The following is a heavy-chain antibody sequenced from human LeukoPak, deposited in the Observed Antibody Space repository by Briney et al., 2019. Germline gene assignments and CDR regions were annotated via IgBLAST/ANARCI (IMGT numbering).Heavy chain of an antibody. J-gene: IGHJ4*02. CDR1: GGSISSGGYY. CDR2: IYHSGST. CDR3: ARDPGDPGYFDY. D-gene: IGHD7-27*01. Sequence: SETLSLTCTVSGGSISSGGYYWSWIRQPPGKGLEWIGYIYHSGSTYYNPSLKSRVTISVDRSKNQFSLKLSSVTAADTAVYYCARDPGDPGYFDYWGQGTLVTVSS. V-gene: IGHV4-30-2*01.